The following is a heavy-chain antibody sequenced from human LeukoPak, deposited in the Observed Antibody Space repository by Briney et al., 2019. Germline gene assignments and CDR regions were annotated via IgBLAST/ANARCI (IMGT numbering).Heavy chain of an antibody. CDR3: TTDAYDVELGDYDVYYFDY. Sequence: GGSLRLSCAASGFTFSNAWMSWVRQAPGKGLEWVGRIKSKTDGGTTDYAAPVKGRFTISRDDSKNTLYLQMNSLKTEDTAVYYCTTDAYDVELGDYDVYYFDYWGQGTLVTVSS. CDR2: IKSKTDGGTT. V-gene: IGHV3-15*01. D-gene: IGHD4-17*01. CDR1: GFTFSNAW. J-gene: IGHJ4*02.